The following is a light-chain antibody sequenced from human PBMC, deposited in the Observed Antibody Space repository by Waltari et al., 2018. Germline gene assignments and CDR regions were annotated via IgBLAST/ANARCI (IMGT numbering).Light chain of an antibody. Sequence: QSALTQPASVSGSPGQSITISCTGTSSDVGGYNFVSWYQQHPCKAPKLIIYDVTNRPLGFSTRFSGSKSCNQAYLTISGLQTEGESDYYCSSYTTGSTRVFGGGTKLTVL. CDR1: SSDVGGYNF. CDR3: SSYTTGSTRV. CDR2: DVT. V-gene: IGLV2-14*03. J-gene: IGLJ3*02.